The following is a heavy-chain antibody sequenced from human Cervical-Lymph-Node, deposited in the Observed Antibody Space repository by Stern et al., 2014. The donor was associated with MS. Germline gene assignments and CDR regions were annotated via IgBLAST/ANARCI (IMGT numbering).Heavy chain of an antibody. V-gene: IGHV1-69*01. CDR2: ILPVFGTP. CDR3: ARGASSAAWYKHAVDV. J-gene: IGHJ6*02. Sequence: VQLVQSGAEVQKPGSSVKVSCKASGDTSNTDAIHWVRQAPGQGLEWMGGILPVFGTPVSAQRFKGRVSIAADESTATDYMELSSLRSDDTAVYYCARGASSAAWYKHAVDVWGQGTTVTVSS. CDR1: GDTSNTDA. D-gene: IGHD1-14*01.